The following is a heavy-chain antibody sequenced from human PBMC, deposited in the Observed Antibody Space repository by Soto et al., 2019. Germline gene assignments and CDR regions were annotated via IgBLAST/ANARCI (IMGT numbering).Heavy chain of an antibody. V-gene: IGHV4-61*08. J-gene: IGHJ4*02. CDR1: GGSLSSGGYY. CDR2: INHSGST. D-gene: IGHD5-12*01. Sequence: SETLSLTCTVSGGSLSSGGYYRSWIRQHPGKGLEWIGEINHSGSTNYNPSLKSRVTISVDTSKNQFSLKLSSVTAADTAVYYCARGSDIVATTGRYFDYWGQGTLVTVSS. CDR3: ARGSDIVATTGRYFDY.